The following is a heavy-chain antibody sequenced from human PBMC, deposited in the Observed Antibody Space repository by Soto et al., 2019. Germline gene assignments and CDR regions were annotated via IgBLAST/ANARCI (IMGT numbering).Heavy chain of an antibody. CDR2: IYYSGST. J-gene: IGHJ6*02. CDR1: GGSISSSSYY. CDR3: ARGAMFRGVIIVYYFYGMDV. Sequence: PSETLSLTCTVSGGSISSSSYYWGWIRQPPGKGLEWIGSIYYSGSTYYNPSLKSRVTISVDTSKNQFSLKLSSVTAADTAVYYCARGAMFRGVIIVYYFYGMDVWGQGTTVTVSS. D-gene: IGHD3-10*01. V-gene: IGHV4-39*01.